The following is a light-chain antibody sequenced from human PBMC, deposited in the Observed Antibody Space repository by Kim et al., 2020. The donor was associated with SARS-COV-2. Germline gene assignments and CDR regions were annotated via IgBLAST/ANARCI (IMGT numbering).Light chain of an antibody. CDR2: GAS. CDR1: QRVTSNN. Sequence: SPGERATLSCRASQRVTSNNLAWYQQKPGQAPRLLIYGASSRATGIPDRFSGSGSGTDFTLTISSLEPEDFVVYYCQQYGSSPRTFGGGTKVDIK. CDR3: QQYGSSPRT. J-gene: IGKJ4*01. V-gene: IGKV3-20*01.